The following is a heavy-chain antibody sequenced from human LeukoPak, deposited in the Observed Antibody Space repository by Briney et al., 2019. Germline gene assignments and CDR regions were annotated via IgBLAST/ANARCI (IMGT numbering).Heavy chain of an antibody. CDR1: GYTFTGYY. D-gene: IGHD3-22*01. V-gene: IGHV1-2*02. CDR3: ARGYYDSSAYYSADY. J-gene: IGHJ4*02. CDR2: INPNTGDT. Sequence: ASVKVSCKASGYTFTGYYIYWVRQAPGQGLEWMGWINPNTGDTNYAQKFQGRVTMTRDTSISTAYMELTRLRSDDTAVYYCARGYYDSSAYYSADYWGQGTLVTVSS.